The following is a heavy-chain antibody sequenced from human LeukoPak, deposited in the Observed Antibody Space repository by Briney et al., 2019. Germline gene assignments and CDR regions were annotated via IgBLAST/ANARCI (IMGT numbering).Heavy chain of an antibody. CDR3: ARVRYRTFDY. V-gene: IGHV4-30-2*01. CDR1: GGSISSGGYS. J-gene: IGHJ4*02. CDR2: IYHSGST. Sequence: SETLSLTCAVSGGSISSGGYSWSWIRQPPGKGLEWIGYIYHSGSTYYNPSLKSRVTISVDTSKNQFSLKLSSVTAADTAVYYCARVRYRTFDYWGQGTLVTVSS. D-gene: IGHD1-14*01.